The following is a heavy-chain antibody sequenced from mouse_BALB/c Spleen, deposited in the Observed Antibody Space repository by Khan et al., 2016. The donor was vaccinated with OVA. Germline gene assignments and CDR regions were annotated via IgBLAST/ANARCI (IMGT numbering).Heavy chain of an antibody. CDR1: GFYIKDNY. Sequence: EVELVESGAELVKPGASVKLSCTTSGFYIKDNYIHWVIQRPEQGLEWIGRIDPANGYTKFDPKFQGKATLTTDTSSNTAYLQLSSLTSEDTAVDYCARSSYYDGSYWGQGTLVTVSS. D-gene: IGHD1-1*01. J-gene: IGHJ3*01. CDR3: ARSSYYDGSY. CDR2: IDPANGYT. V-gene: IGHV14-3*02.